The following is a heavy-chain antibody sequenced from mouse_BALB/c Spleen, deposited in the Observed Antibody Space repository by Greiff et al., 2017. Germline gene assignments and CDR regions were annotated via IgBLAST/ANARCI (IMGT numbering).Heavy chain of an antibody. CDR3: ARGLLLRSPYYAMDY. D-gene: IGHD1-1*01. J-gene: IGHJ4*01. CDR1: GFTFSSYA. Sequence: EVKLMESGGGLVKPGGSLKLSCAASGFTFSSYAMSWVRQTPEKRLEWVASISSGGSTYYPDSVKGRFTISRDNARNILYLQMSSLRSEDTAMYYCARGLLLRSPYYAMDYWGQGTSVTGSS. CDR2: ISSGGST. V-gene: IGHV5-6-5*01.